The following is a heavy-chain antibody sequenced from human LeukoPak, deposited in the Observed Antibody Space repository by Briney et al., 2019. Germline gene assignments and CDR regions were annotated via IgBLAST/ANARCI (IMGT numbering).Heavy chain of an antibody. Sequence: SVKISCKASGGTFISYIISWVRQAPGQGLEWMGRIIPILVIANYAQKFQGRVTITADKSTSTAYMELSSLRSEDTAVYYCAREGRSGIIWFDPWGQGTLVTVSS. CDR1: GGTFISYI. CDR2: IIPILVIA. CDR3: AREGRSGIIWFDP. V-gene: IGHV1-69*04. D-gene: IGHD3-16*01. J-gene: IGHJ5*02.